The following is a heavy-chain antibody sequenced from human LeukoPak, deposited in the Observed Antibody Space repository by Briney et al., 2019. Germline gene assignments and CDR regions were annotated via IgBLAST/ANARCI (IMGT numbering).Heavy chain of an antibody. CDR1: GFTFSDYY. CDR3: ARDSASMLRYFDWFQPSFDY. V-gene: IGHV3-11*04. Sequence: GGSLRLSCAASGFTFSDYYMSWIRQAPGKGLEWVSYISSSGSTIYYADSVKGRFTISRDNAKNSLYLQMNSLRAEDTAVYYCARDSASMLRYFDWFQPSFDYWGQGTLVTVSS. D-gene: IGHD3-9*01. J-gene: IGHJ4*02. CDR2: ISSSGSTI.